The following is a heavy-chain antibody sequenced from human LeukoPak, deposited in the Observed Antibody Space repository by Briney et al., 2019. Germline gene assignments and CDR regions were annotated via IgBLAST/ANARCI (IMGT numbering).Heavy chain of an antibody. Sequence: ASVNVSCKASGYTFTSYYMHWVRQAPGQGLEWMGIINPSGGSTSYAQKFQGRVTMTRDTSTSTVYMELSSLRSEDTAVYYCARDLTGGWPDYWGQGTLVTVSS. D-gene: IGHD6-19*01. CDR2: INPSGGST. CDR3: ARDLTGGWPDY. J-gene: IGHJ4*02. V-gene: IGHV1-46*01. CDR1: GYTFTSYY.